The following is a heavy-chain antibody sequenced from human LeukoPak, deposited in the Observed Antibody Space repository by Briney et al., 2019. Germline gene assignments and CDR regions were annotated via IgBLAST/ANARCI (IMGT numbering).Heavy chain of an antibody. J-gene: IGHJ6*02. V-gene: IGHV4-61*08. CDR2: IYYSGST. CDR3: ARAYYDFWSGPRGYYYYGMDV. CDR1: GGSISSAGYY. Sequence: PSETLSLTCTVSGGSISSAGYYWSWIRQHPGKGLEWIGYIYYSGSTNYNPSLKSRVTISVDTSKNQFSLKLSPVTAADTAVYYCARAYYDFWSGPRGYYYYGMDVWGQGTTVTVSS. D-gene: IGHD3-3*01.